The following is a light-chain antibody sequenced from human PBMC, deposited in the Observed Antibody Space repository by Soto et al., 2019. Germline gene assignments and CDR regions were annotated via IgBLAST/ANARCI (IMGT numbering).Light chain of an antibody. Sequence: SYELTQPPSVSVAPGQTARITCGGNNIGSKSVHWYQQRPGQAPVLVVYVNSDRPSGIPERFSGSNSGNTASLTISRVEAGDAADYYCQVWDSSTNPVLFGGGTKLTVL. V-gene: IGLV3-21*02. CDR2: VNS. CDR3: QVWDSSTNPVL. CDR1: NIGSKS. J-gene: IGLJ2*01.